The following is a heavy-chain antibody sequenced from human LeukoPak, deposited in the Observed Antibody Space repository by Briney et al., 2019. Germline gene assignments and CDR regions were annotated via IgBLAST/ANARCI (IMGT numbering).Heavy chain of an antibody. D-gene: IGHD3-10*01. J-gene: IGHJ4*02. V-gene: IGHV3-30*02. CDR1: GFTFSSNG. CDR3: ARVSWFDELPNY. Sequence: GGSLRLSCVASGFTFSSNGMHWVRRAPGKGLEWVTFIQYDGSKKYYADSVKGRFTISRDNSKNTLYLEMSSLRAEDTAVYYCARVSWFDELPNYWGQGTLVSVSS. CDR2: IQYDGSKK.